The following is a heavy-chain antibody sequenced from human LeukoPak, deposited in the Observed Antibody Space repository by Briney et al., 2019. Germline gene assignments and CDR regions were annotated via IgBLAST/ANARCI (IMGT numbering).Heavy chain of an antibody. V-gene: IGHV3-21*01. J-gene: IGHJ1*01. CDR2: ISSSSSYI. D-gene: IGHD3-22*01. Sequence: PGGSLRLSCAASGFTFSSYGMNWVRQAPGKGLEWVSSISSSSSYIYYADSVKGRFTISRDNAKNSLYLQMNSLRAEDTAVYYCARDTLYYYDSSGSAIQHWGQGTLVTVSS. CDR1: GFTFSSYG. CDR3: ARDTLYYYDSSGSAIQH.